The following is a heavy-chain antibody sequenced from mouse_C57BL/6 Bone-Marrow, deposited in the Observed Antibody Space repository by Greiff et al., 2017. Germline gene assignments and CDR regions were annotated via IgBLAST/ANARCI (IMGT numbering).Heavy chain of an antibody. Sequence: VQLKASGAELVRPGASVKLSCTASGFNIKDDYMHWVKQRPEQGLEWIGWIDPENGDTEYASKFQGKATITADTSSNTAYLQLSSLTSEDTAVYYCTTYSNYYAMDYWGQGTSVTVSS. D-gene: IGHD2-5*01. CDR2: IDPENGDT. V-gene: IGHV14-4*01. J-gene: IGHJ4*01. CDR1: GFNIKDDY. CDR3: TTYSNYYAMDY.